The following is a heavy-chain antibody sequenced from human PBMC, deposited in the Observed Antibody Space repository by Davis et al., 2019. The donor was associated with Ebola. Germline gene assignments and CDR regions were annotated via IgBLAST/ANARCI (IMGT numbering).Heavy chain of an antibody. Sequence: SVKVSCKASGGTFSSYGISWVRQAPGQGLEWMGGIIPIFGTANYAQKFQGRVTITADKSTSTAYMELSSLRSEDTAVYYCARDRYSGYDSYYFDYWGQGTLVTVSS. J-gene: IGHJ4*02. D-gene: IGHD5-12*01. CDR1: GGTFSSYG. V-gene: IGHV1-69*06. CDR3: ARDRYSGYDSYYFDY. CDR2: IIPIFGTA.